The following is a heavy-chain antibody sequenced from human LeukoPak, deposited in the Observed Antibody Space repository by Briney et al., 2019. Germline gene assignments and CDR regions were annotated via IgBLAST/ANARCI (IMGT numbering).Heavy chain of an antibody. CDR2: ISGSGSST. V-gene: IGHV3-23*01. J-gene: IGHJ4*02. CDR3: AKGGFGYLDY. Sequence: GGSLRLSCAASGFTFSNNGMSWVRQAPGKGLEWISTISGSGSSTYYADSVKGRFTISRDNSKNTLYLQMNSLRAEDTAVYHCAKGGFGYLDYWGQGTLVTVSS. D-gene: IGHD3-3*01. CDR1: GFTFSNNG.